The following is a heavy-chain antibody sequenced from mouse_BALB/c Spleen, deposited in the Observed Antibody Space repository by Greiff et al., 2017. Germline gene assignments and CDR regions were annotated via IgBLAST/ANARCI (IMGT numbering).Heavy chain of an antibody. CDR1: GFTFNTYA. Sequence: EVNLVESGGGLVQPKGSLKLSCAASGFTFNTYAMNWVRQAPGKGLEWVARIRSKSNNYATYYADSVKDRFTISRDDSQSMLYLQMNNLKTEDTAMYYCVRSVVTRYFDVWGAGTTVTVSS. V-gene: IGHV10-1*02. CDR2: IRSKSNNYAT. J-gene: IGHJ1*01. CDR3: VRSVVTRYFDV. D-gene: IGHD1-1*01.